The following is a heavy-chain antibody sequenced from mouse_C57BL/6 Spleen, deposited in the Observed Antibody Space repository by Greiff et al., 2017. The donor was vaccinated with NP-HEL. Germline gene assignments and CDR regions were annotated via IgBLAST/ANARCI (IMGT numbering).Heavy chain of an antibody. V-gene: IGHV1-69*01. CDR2: IDPSDSST. CDR1: GYTFTSYW. Sequence: QVQLPQPGAELVMPGASVKLSCKASGYTFTSYWLHWVKQRPGQGLEWIGEIDPSDSSTYSNQPVKGKSTLTVYESSSTAYMQLSSLTSEDAAVYYCARSGLGPWFAYWGQGTLVTASA. J-gene: IGHJ3*01. D-gene: IGHD4-1*01. CDR3: ARSGLGPWFAY.